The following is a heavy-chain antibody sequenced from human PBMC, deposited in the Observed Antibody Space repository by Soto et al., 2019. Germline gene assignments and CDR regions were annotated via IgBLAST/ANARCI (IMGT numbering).Heavy chain of an antibody. V-gene: IGHV4-59*08. Sequence: SETLSLTCTVSGGSISSYYWSWIRQPPGKGLEWIGYIYYSGSTNYNPSLKSRVTISVDTSKNQFSLKLSSVTAADTAVYYCAREGRLHWFESWGQGTLVTVSS. CDR2: IYYSGST. CDR3: AREGRLHWFES. CDR1: GGSISSYY. J-gene: IGHJ5*01.